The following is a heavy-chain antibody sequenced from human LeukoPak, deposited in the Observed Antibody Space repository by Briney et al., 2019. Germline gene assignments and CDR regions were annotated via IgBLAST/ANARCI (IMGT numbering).Heavy chain of an antibody. CDR1: GFTFSSYA. CDR3: AKGMDTAMVKYDY. Sequence: PGGSLRLSRAASGFTFSSYAMSWVRQAPGKGLHWVSAISGSGGTTYYTDSVKGRFTISRDNSKNTLYLQMNSLRAEDTALYYCAKGMDTAMVKYDYWGQGTLVTVSS. D-gene: IGHD5-18*01. CDR2: ISGSGGTT. V-gene: IGHV3-23*01. J-gene: IGHJ4*02.